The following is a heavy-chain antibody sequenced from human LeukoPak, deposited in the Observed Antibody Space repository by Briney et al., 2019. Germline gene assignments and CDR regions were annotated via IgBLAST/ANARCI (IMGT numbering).Heavy chain of an antibody. V-gene: IGHV3-7*01. CDR2: ISQDGNEK. D-gene: IGHD4-23*01. CDR3: VRDVGYYGGNHDY. CDR1: GFNFSDYF. J-gene: IGHJ4*02. Sequence: GGSLRLSCAASGFNFSDYFLTWVRQAPGKGLEWVANISQDGNEKNYVDSLEGRFTISRDNAKRSLYLQMNSLRVDDTAMYYCVRDVGYYGGNHDYWGQGTLVIVSS.